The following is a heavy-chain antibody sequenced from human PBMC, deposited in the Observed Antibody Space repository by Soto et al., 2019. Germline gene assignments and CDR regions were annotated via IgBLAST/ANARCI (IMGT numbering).Heavy chain of an antibody. V-gene: IGHV1-69*01. J-gene: IGHJ5*02. CDR2: IIPIFGTA. Sequence: QVQLVQSGAEVKKPGSSVKVSCKASGGTFSSYAISWVRQAPGQGLEWMGGIIPIFGTANYAQKFQGRVTITADESTSTAYMELSSLRSEDTAVYYCARDELNRDYYDSSGYYLSWFDPWGQRPLVTVSS. CDR1: GGTFSSYA. D-gene: IGHD3-22*01. CDR3: ARDELNRDYYDSSGYYLSWFDP.